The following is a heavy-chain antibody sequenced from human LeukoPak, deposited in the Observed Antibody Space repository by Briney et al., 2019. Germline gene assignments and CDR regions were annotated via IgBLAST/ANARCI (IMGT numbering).Heavy chain of an antibody. V-gene: IGHV3-7*03. Sequence: GGSLRLSCAASGFTFSSYWMSWVRQAPGKGLEWVANIKQDGSEKYYVDSVKGRFTISRDNVKNSLYLQMNSLRAEDTALYYCAKVDNDYGDYFDYWGQGTLVTVSS. CDR2: IKQDGSEK. CDR3: AKVDNDYGDYFDY. D-gene: IGHD4-17*01. J-gene: IGHJ4*02. CDR1: GFTFSSYW.